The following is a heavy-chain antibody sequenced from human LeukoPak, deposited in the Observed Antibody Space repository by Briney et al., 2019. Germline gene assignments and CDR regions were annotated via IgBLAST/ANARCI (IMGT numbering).Heavy chain of an antibody. CDR1: GFTLSSYW. CDR2: IKQDGSEK. Sequence: GGSLRLSCAASGFTLSSYWMSWARQAPGKGLEWVANIKQDGSEKYYVDSVKGRFTISRDNAKNSLYLQMNSLRAEDTAVYYCARDRVYSSSWYMVGSAFDIWGQGTMVTVSS. V-gene: IGHV3-7*01. D-gene: IGHD6-13*01. J-gene: IGHJ3*02. CDR3: ARDRVYSSSWYMVGSAFDI.